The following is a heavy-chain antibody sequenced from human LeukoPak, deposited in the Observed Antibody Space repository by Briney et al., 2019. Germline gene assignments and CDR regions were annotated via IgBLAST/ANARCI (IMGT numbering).Heavy chain of an antibody. V-gene: IGHV4-34*01. Sequence: SETVSLTCAVYGGSFSGYYWSWIRQPPGKGLEWIGEINHSGSTNYNPSLKSRVTISVDTSKNQFSLKLSSVTAADTAVYYCASPRLNFDYWGQGTLVTVSS. CDR1: GGSFSGYY. CDR2: INHSGST. J-gene: IGHJ4*02. D-gene: IGHD6-6*01. CDR3: ASPRLNFDY.